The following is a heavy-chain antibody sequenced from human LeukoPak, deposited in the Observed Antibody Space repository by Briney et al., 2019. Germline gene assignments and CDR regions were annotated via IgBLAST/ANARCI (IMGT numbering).Heavy chain of an antibody. J-gene: IGHJ4*02. D-gene: IGHD3-22*01. CDR3: ARDLWRPPSDSVKFGYYYDSSGYYRFDY. Sequence: GGSLRLSCAASGFTFSSYSMNWVRQAPGKGLEWVSSISSSSSYIYYADSVKGRFTNSRDNAKNSLYLQMNSLRAEDTAVYYCARDLWRPPSDSVKFGYYYDSSGYYRFDYWGQGTLVTVSS. CDR2: ISSSSSYI. V-gene: IGHV3-21*01. CDR1: GFTFSSYS.